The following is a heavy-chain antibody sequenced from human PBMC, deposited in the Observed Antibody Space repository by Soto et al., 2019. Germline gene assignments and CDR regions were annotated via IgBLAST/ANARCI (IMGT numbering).Heavy chain of an antibody. CDR1: GFTFSSYW. J-gene: IGHJ4*02. CDR2: IKSDGSGT. V-gene: IGHV3-74*01. D-gene: IGHD3-22*01. Sequence: EVQLVESGGGLVQPGESLTLSCAASGFTFSSYWMHWVRQAPGKGLVWVSRIKSDGSGTYYADSVKGRLTISRDNAKNPLYLQMHRLRVEDTALYFCARVDGDRYDGNGYLGRHWGQGTLVTVSS. CDR3: ARVDGDRYDGNGYLGRH.